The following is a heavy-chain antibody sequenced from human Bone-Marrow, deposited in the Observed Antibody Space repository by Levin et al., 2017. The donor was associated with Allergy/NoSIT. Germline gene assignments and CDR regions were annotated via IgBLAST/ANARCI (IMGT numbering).Heavy chain of an antibody. CDR2: INWNSGYI. V-gene: IGHV3-9*01. Sequence: PGGSLRLSCVASGFTFGDYAMHWVRQAPGKGLEWVSGINWNSGYIGYADSVKGRFTISRDNAKNSLYLQMNSLRVEDTALYYCAKGYSSTYRTGQGLDYWGQGTLVTVSS. CDR1: GFTFGDYA. J-gene: IGHJ4*02. CDR3: AKGYSSTYRTGQGLDY. D-gene: IGHD5-12*01.